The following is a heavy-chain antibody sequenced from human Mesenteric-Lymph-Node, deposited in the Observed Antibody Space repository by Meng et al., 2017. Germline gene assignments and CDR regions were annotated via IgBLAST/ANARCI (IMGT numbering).Heavy chain of an antibody. D-gene: IGHD6-19*01. CDR1: GVNFSDYC. Sequence: VALVESGGGLVQPGGSRRLSCAASGVNFSDYCSDWVRQAPGKGLEWVGRIRSKANSYATAYAASVKGRFTISRDDSKNTAYLQMNSLKTEDTAVYYCTRPGIAVAGMQNWGQGTLVTVSS. CDR2: IRSKANSYAT. CDR3: TRPGIAVAGMQN. J-gene: IGHJ4*02. V-gene: IGHV3-73*01.